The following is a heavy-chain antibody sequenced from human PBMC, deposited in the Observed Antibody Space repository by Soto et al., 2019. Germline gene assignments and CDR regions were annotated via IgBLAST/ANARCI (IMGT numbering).Heavy chain of an antibody. Sequence: PGGSLRLSCVASGFTFSSYAMSWVRQAPGKGLEWVSAISGSGGSTYYADSVKGRFTISRDNSKNTLYLQMNSLRAEDTAVYYCATLGYDFWSGYLENPFDYWGQGTLVTVSS. CDR3: ATLGYDFWSGYLENPFDY. V-gene: IGHV3-23*01. CDR2: ISGSGGST. CDR1: GFTFSSYA. D-gene: IGHD3-3*01. J-gene: IGHJ4*02.